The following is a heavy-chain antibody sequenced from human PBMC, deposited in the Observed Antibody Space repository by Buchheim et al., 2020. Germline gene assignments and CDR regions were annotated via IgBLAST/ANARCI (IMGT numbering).Heavy chain of an antibody. CDR3: ARDLGDIVVVPAAIRELDY. CDR1: GYTFTSYY. D-gene: IGHD2-2*02. J-gene: IGHJ4*02. Sequence: QVQLVQSGAEVKKPGASVKVSCKASGYTFTSYYMHWVRQAPGQGLEWMGIINPSGGSTSYAQKFQGRVTMTRDTSTSTVYMELSSLRSEDTAVYYCARDLGDIVVVPAAIRELDYWGQGTL. V-gene: IGHV1-46*01. CDR2: INPSGGST.